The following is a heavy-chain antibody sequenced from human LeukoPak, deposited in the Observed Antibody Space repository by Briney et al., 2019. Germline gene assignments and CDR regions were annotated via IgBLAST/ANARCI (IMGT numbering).Heavy chain of an antibody. D-gene: IGHD3-10*01. J-gene: IGHJ3*02. CDR3: AREAARGAFDI. Sequence: SETLSLTCAVYGGSFSGYYWSWIRQPPGKGLEWIGYIYYSGSTNYNPSLKSRVTISVDTSKNQFSLKLSSVTAADTAVYCCAREAARGAFDIWGQGTMVTVSS. CDR2: IYYSGST. V-gene: IGHV4-59*01. CDR1: GGSFSGYY.